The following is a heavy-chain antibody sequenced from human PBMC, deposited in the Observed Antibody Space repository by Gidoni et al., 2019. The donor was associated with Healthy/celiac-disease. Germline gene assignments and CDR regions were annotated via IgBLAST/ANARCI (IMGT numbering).Heavy chain of an antibody. CDR3: ARAGRVYDFWSGYPQHYYGMDV. Sequence: QVQLQQWGAGLLKPSETLSLTCAVYGGSFSGYYWSWIRQPPGKGLEWIGEINHSGSTNYNPSLKSRVTISVDTSKNQFSLKLSSVTAADTAVYYCARAGRVYDFWSGYPQHYYGMDVWGQGTTVTVS. D-gene: IGHD3-3*01. CDR2: INHSGST. V-gene: IGHV4-34*01. J-gene: IGHJ6*02. CDR1: GGSFSGYY.